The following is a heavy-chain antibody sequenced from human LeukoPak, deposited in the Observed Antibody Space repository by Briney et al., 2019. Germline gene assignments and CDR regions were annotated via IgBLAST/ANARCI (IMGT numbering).Heavy chain of an antibody. CDR2: ISGSGGTT. CDR1: GFTFGNYA. J-gene: IGHJ3*02. Sequence: GGSLRLSCAASGFTFGNYAMTWVRQAPGKGLEWVSGISGSGGTTYYADSVKGRFTISRDNPENTLYLQMNSLRVEDTAEYFCARAPSLLPTAWYAFDIWGQGTMVTVSS. CDR3: ARAPSLLPTAWYAFDI. V-gene: IGHV3-23*01. D-gene: IGHD3-22*01.